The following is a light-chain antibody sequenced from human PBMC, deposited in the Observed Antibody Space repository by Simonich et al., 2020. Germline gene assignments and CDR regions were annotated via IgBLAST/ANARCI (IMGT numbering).Light chain of an antibody. CDR2: DAS. Sequence: AIQLTQSPSSLSASVGDRVTITCRASQGISSALAWYQQKPGKAPKLLIYDASSLESAVPSRFSGSGSGTDFTLTISSLQPEDFATYYCQQFNSYPRTFGPGTTVDIK. CDR3: QQFNSYPRT. J-gene: IGKJ3*01. CDR1: QGISSA. V-gene: IGKV1-13*02.